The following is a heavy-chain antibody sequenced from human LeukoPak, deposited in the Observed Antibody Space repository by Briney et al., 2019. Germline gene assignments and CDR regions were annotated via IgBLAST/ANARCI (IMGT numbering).Heavy chain of an antibody. J-gene: IGHJ4*02. Sequence: GGSLRLSCAASGFTFSTYSMNWVRQAPGKGLEWVSYISGGSSNTFYADSVKGRFTISRDNAKNSVYLQMDSLRVEDTAMYYCARGVHERFLEWVGDYWGQGVMVTVSA. D-gene: IGHD3-3*01. V-gene: IGHV3-48*01. CDR1: GFTFSTYS. CDR3: ARGVHERFLEWVGDY. CDR2: ISGGSSNT.